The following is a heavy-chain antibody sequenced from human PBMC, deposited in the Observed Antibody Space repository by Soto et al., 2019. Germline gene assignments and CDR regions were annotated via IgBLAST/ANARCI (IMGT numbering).Heavy chain of an antibody. V-gene: IGHV3-23*01. CDR1: GFTFSSYA. CDR2: ISGSGGST. D-gene: IGHD3-9*01. CDR3: AKDEGGSSVDILTGYSYFDY. Sequence: GGSLRLSCAASGFTFSSYAMSWVRQAPGKGLEWVSAISGSGGSTYYADSVKGRFTISRDNSKNTLYLQMNSLRAEDTAVYYCAKDEGGSSVDILTGYSYFDYWGQGTLVTVSS. J-gene: IGHJ4*02.